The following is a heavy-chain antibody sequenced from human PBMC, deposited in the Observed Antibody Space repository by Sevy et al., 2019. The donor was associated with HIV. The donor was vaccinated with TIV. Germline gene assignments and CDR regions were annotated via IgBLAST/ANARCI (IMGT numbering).Heavy chain of an antibody. J-gene: IGHJ6*03. CDR2: ISGSGGST. V-gene: IGHV3-23*01. D-gene: IGHD5-18*01. CDR1: GFTFSSYA. CDR3: AKYPTDMVWDYYYYYYMDV. Sequence: GGSLRLSCAASGFTFSSYAMSWVRQAPGKELEWVSAISGSGGSTYYADSVKGRFTISRDNSKNTLYLQMNSLRAEDTAVYYCAKYPTDMVWDYYYYYYMDVWGKGTTVTVSS.